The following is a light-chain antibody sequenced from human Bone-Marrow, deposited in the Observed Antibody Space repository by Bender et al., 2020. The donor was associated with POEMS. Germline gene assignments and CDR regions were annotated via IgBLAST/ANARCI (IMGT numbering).Light chain of an antibody. CDR3: AVWDDGPSGRVI. CDR1: SSDVGDYTA. J-gene: IGLJ2*01. CDR2: EVT. V-gene: IGLV2-8*01. Sequence: QSALTQPPSASGSPGQSVTISCTGTSSDVGDYTAVSWYQQHPGKAPKLMIYEVTKRPSGVPDRFSGSKSGNTASLDIIGLRSEDEADYYCAVWDDGPSGRVIFGGGTKLTVL.